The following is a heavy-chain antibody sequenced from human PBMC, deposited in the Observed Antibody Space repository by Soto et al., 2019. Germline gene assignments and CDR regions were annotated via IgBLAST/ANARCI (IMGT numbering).Heavy chain of an antibody. CDR3: ARDRPVNIVRVPAHGVVAYDI. V-gene: IGHV1-46*03. CDR1: GYTFTSYY. CDR2: INPSGGCT. J-gene: IGHJ3*02. Sequence: QVQLVQSGAEVKKPGASVKVSCKASGYTFTSYYMHWVRQAPGQGLEWMVIINPSGGCTSYAQKYLGSVSMARDTSTTAVYIELRSLRSEDTAVYFCARDRPVNIVRVPAHGVVAYDICGQGTMVTVSS. D-gene: IGHD2-15*01.